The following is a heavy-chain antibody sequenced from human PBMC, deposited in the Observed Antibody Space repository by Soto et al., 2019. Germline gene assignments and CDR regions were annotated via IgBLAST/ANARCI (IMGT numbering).Heavy chain of an antibody. CDR2: IKQDGSEK. V-gene: IGHV3-7*03. D-gene: IGHD3-22*01. Sequence: GGSLRLSCAASGFTFSGYWMSWVRQAPGKGLEWVANIKQDGSEKYYVDSVKGRFTISRGNAKNSLYLQMNSLRAEDTAVYYCARGYYYDSSGPYDYWGQGTLVTVSS. J-gene: IGHJ4*02. CDR3: ARGYYYDSSGPYDY. CDR1: GFTFSGYW.